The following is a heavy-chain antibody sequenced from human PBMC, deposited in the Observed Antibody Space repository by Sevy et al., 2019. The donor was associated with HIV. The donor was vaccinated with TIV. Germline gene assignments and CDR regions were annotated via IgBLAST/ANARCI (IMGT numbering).Heavy chain of an antibody. Sequence: GGSLRLSCAASGFTFSRYAMHWVRQAPGKGLEWLAVISYDGSTKYYTDSVKGRFTISRDNSKNTLYLQMNSLKVEDTAVYYCAKVLNPRTSYYGSGSYSKPYYFDYWGQGTLVTVSS. D-gene: IGHD3-10*01. CDR2: ISYDGSTK. CDR1: GFTFSRYA. J-gene: IGHJ4*02. V-gene: IGHV3-30-3*01. CDR3: AKVLNPRTSYYGSGSYSKPYYFDY.